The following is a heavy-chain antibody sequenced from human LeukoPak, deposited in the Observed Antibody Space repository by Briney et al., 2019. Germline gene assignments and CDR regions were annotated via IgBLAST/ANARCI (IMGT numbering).Heavy chain of an antibody. CDR3: ARGQSYYEAFDI. CDR1: GLGFGSFW. J-gene: IGHJ3*02. Sequence: GGSLRLSCAASGLGFGSFWMSWVRQAPGKGLEWVANINQDGREKDYVDSVKGRFTISRDNAKNSLYLQMNSLRVEDTAVYYCARGQSYYEAFDIWGQGTMVTVSS. CDR2: INQDGREK. D-gene: IGHD1-26*01. V-gene: IGHV3-7*04.